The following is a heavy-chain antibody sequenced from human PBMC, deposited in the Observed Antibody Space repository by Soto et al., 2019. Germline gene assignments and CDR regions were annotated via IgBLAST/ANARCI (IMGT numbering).Heavy chain of an antibody. D-gene: IGHD1-7*01. CDR1: GYTFTGYY. CDR3: ARSTGTTYYFDY. J-gene: IGHJ4*02. CDR2: INPNSGGT. Sequence: GASVKVSCKASGYTFTGYYMHWVRQAPGQGLEWMGWINPNSGGTNYAQKFQGRVTITRDTSISRAYMDLSRLRSDDTAVYYCARSTGTTYYFDYWGQGTQVTVSS. V-gene: IGHV1-2*02.